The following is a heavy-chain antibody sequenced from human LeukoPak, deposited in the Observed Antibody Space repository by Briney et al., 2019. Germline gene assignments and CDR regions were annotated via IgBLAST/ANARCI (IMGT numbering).Heavy chain of an antibody. J-gene: IGHJ4*02. CDR3: ASSGGYYEEGGDPFDY. CDR1: GGSISSSSYY. V-gene: IGHV4-39*07. D-gene: IGHD1-26*01. Sequence: KPSETLSLTCTVSGGSISSSSYYRGWIRQPPGKGLEWIGSIYYSGSTYYNPSPKSRVTISVDTSKNQFSLKLSSVTAADTAVYYCASSGGYYEEGGDPFDYWGQGTLVTVSS. CDR2: IYYSGST.